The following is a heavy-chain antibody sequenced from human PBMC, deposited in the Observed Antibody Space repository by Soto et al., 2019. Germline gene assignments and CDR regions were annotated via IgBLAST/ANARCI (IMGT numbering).Heavy chain of an antibody. J-gene: IGHJ5*02. CDR2: INPSGGST. Sequence: ASVKVSCKASGYTFTSYYMHWVRQAPGQGLEWMGIINPSGGSTSYAQKFQGRVTMTRDTSTSTVYMELSSLRSEDTAVYYCARGGCSGGSCQNWFDPWGQGTLVTVSS. D-gene: IGHD2-15*01. V-gene: IGHV1-46*03. CDR1: GYTFTSYY. CDR3: ARGGCSGGSCQNWFDP.